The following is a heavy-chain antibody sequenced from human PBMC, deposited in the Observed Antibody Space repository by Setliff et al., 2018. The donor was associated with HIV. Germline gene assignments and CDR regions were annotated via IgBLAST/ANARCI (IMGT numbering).Heavy chain of an antibody. D-gene: IGHD3-22*01. CDR3: ARIPNHSSGFDY. CDR2: MNPNSGAT. Sequence: RASVKVSCKTSGHPFSNYDIIWVRRATGQGLEWMGWMNPNSGATGYAQKFKDRFIMTRDTSISPAYMELSSLTSEDTAVYYCARIPNHSSGFDYWGQGTPVTVSS. J-gene: IGHJ4*02. CDR1: GHPFSNYD. V-gene: IGHV1-8*01.